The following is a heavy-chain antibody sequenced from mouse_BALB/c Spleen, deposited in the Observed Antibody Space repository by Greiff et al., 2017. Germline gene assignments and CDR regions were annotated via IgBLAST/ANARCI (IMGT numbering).Heavy chain of an antibody. CDR2: ISSGGSYT. Sequence: EVKLVESGGGLVKPGGSLKLSCAASGFTFSSYAMSWVRQSPEKRLEWVAEISSGGSYTYYPDTVTGRFTISRDNAKNTLYLEMSSLRSEDTAMYYCAREHGYDSAWFAYWGQGTLVTVSA. V-gene: IGHV5-9-4*01. D-gene: IGHD2-2*01. CDR3: AREHGYDSAWFAY. CDR1: GFTFSSYA. J-gene: IGHJ3*01.